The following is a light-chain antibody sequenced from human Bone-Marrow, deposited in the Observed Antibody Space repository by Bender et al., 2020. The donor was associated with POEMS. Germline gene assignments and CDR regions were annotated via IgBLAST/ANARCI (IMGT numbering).Light chain of an antibody. CDR1: DLGDKY. V-gene: IGLV3-1*01. CDR3: QAWDTYYVI. Sequence: SYEVTQPPSVSVSPGQTASITCSGDDLGDKYVAWYQQKPGQSPVLVIYQDTKRPSGIPERFSGSNSGNTDTLTISGTQAMDEADYYCQAWDTYYVIFGGGTKLTVL. J-gene: IGLJ2*01. CDR2: QDT.